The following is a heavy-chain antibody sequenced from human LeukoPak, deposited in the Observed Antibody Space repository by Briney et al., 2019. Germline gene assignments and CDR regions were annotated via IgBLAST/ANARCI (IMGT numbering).Heavy chain of an antibody. CDR2: ISAYTGDT. CDR3: AVRNRSSWSPFDF. J-gene: IGHJ4*02. CDR1: GYTFTNYG. V-gene: IGHV1-18*01. Sequence: ASVKSSCKGSGYTFTNYGISWVRQAPGQGLEWMGWISAYTGDTNYAQKLQGRVPMTTDTSTSTTYMELRSLRSDDTAVYYCAVRNRSSWSPFDFWGQGTLVTVPS. D-gene: IGHD6-13*01.